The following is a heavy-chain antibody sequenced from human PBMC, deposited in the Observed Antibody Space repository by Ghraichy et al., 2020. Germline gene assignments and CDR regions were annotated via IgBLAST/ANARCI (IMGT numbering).Heavy chain of an antibody. V-gene: IGHV1-2*06. CDR1: VYTFTGYY. CDR2: INPNSGGT. D-gene: IGHD6-19*01. J-gene: IGHJ4*02. Sequence: ASVKVSCKASVYTFTGYYMHWVRQSPVQGLEWMGRINPNSGGTNYAQKFQGRVTMTRDTSISTAYMELSRLRSDDTAVYYCARGPQWLVDYWGQGTLVTVSS. CDR3: ARGPQWLVDY.